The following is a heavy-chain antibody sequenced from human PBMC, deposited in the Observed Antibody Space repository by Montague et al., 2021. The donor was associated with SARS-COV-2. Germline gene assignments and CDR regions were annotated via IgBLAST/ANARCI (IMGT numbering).Heavy chain of an antibody. CDR1: GVSFSGYY. V-gene: IGHV4-34*01. CDR2: INHSEST. CDR3: ARGARQGYGIRLRSFDS. D-gene: IGHD4-17*01. Sequence: SETLSLTCTVYGVSFSGYYWNWIRQPPGKGLEWTGEINHSESTNYNPSLKSRVTMSVDTSKNQFSLKLSSVTAADTALYYCARGARQGYGIRLRSFDSWGQGTLVTVSS. J-gene: IGHJ4*02.